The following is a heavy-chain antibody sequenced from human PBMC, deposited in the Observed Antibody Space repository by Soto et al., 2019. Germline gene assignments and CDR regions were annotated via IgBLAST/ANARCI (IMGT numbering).Heavy chain of an antibody. J-gene: IGHJ4*02. D-gene: IGHD3-9*01. Sequence: QLQLQESGPGLLKPSETLSLTCSVSGASTSSTIHYWGWIRQPPGKGLELLGSLSHSGNTHYNPSLKSRLIISADNSKNQFSLTLTTVTPADTAVYFCARHMDYNILTGYFDWGQGTLVTVSS. CDR1: GASTSSTIHY. V-gene: IGHV4-39*01. CDR2: LSHSGNT. CDR3: ARHMDYNILTGYFD.